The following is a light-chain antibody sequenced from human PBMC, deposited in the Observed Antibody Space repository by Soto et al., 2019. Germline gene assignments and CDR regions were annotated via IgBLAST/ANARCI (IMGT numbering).Light chain of an antibody. J-gene: IGKJ2*01. CDR1: QGVSSSH. Sequence: EIVLTQSPGTLSLSPGERATLSCRASQGVSSSHLAWYQQKPGKAPRLLLYGASNRATGIPDRFSGSGSGTDFTLTNSRLEPEDVAVDYCQQYGSSPPYTFGQGSKLEIK. CDR2: GAS. V-gene: IGKV3-20*01. CDR3: QQYGSSPPYT.